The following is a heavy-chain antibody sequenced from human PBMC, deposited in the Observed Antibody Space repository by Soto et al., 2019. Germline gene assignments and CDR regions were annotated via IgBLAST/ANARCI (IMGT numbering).Heavy chain of an antibody. CDR2: IYYSGST. CDR1: GGSISSGGYY. Sequence: PSETLSLTCTVSGGSISSGGYYWSWIRQHPGKGPEWIGYIYYSGSTYYNPSLKSRVTISVDTSKNQFSLKLSSVTAADTAVYYCARGLRYFDWLNDLDYWGQGTLVAVSS. V-gene: IGHV4-31*03. J-gene: IGHJ4*02. CDR3: ARGLRYFDWLNDLDY. D-gene: IGHD3-9*01.